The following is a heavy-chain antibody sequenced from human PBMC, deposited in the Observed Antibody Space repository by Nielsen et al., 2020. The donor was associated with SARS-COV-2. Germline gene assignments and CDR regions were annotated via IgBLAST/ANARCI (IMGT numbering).Heavy chain of an antibody. V-gene: IGHV3-7*01. CDR2: IKQDGSEK. CDR3: ARDDYDFWSGYYYHDY. CDR1: GFTFSSYW. J-gene: IGHJ4*02. Sequence: GESLKISCAASGFTFSSYWMSWVRQAPGKGLEWVANIKQDGSEKYYVDSVKGRFTISRDNAKNSLYLQMNSLRAEDTAVYYCARDDYDFWSGYYYHDYWGQGTLVTVSS. D-gene: IGHD3-3*01.